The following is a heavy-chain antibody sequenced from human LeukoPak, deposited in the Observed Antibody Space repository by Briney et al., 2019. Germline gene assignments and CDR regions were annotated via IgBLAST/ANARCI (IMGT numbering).Heavy chain of an antibody. V-gene: IGHV4-59*08. J-gene: IGHJ5*02. D-gene: IGHD2-21*01. CDR2: IDYSGRT. CDR3: ARRGQESAVITANNWFDP. CDR1: GGSVSSGH. Sequence: SETLSLTCTVSGGSVSSGHWGWIRQPPGKGLEWIGYIDYSGRTQYNPSLRSRVTVSMEASKNQFSLTLNSVAAADTAFYYCARRGQESAVITANNWFDPWGRGTLVSVSS.